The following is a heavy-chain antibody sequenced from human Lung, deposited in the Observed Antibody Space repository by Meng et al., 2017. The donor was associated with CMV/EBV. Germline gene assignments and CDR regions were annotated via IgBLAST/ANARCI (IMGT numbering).Heavy chain of an antibody. J-gene: IGHJ4*02. CDR3: ARVYCSRGSCSFDY. Sequence: GGSLRLSCAASGFTFSGYSVNWVRQAPGKGLEWVSSISSNSKYIFYADSVKGRFTISRDNAKNALHLQMNSLRDEDTTLYYCARVYCSRGSCSFDYWGQGTLVTVSS. V-gene: IGHV3-21*01. D-gene: IGHD2-15*01. CDR1: GFTFSGYS. CDR2: ISSNSKYI.